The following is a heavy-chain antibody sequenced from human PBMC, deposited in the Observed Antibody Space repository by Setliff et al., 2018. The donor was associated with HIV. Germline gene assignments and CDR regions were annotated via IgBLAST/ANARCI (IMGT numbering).Heavy chain of an antibody. J-gene: IGHJ4*02. CDR2: ISAYNGNT. V-gene: IGHV1-18*01. CDR3: ARDEGSSGPRDH. Sequence: ASVKVSCKASTYTFSSYVINWVRQAPGQGLEWMGWISAYNGNTNYAQKFLGRVTMTTDTSTSTAYMELRSLISDDTAVYYCARDEGSSGPRDHWGQGTLVTVSS. D-gene: IGHD6-19*01. CDR1: TYTFSSYV.